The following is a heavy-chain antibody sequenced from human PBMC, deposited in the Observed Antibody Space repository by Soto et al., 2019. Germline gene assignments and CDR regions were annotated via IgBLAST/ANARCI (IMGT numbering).Heavy chain of an antibody. CDR3: ASQKYGDYDALDV. J-gene: IGHJ6*04. V-gene: IGHV4-59*01. Sequence: SETLSLTCTVSGGSISSYYWSWIRQPPGKGLEWIGYIYYSGSTNYNPSLKSRVTISVDTSKNQFSLKLSSVTAADTAVYYCASQKYGDYDALDVWGKGTTVTVSS. CDR2: IYYSGST. CDR1: GGSISSYY. D-gene: IGHD4-17*01.